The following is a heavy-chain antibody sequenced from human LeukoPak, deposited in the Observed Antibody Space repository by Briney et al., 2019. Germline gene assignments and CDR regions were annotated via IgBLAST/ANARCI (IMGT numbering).Heavy chain of an antibody. Sequence: RPGGSLRLSCAASGFTFSSYSMNWVRQAPGKGLEWVSSISSSSYIYYADSVKGRFTISRDNAKNSLYLQMNSLRAEDTAVYYCASGYSYGRVDYWGQGTLVTVSS. CDR2: ISSSSYI. J-gene: IGHJ4*02. V-gene: IGHV3-21*01. CDR3: ASGYSYGRVDY. CDR1: GFTFSSYS. D-gene: IGHD5-18*01.